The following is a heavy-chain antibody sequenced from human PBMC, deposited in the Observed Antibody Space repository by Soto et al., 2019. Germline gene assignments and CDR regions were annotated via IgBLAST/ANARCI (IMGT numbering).Heavy chain of an antibody. CDR3: ARRRVMTLWFDP. Sequence: QVQLQQWGAGLLKPSETLSLNCAVYGGSFRDYSWTWIRQPPGKGLEWIGEINHTGSTNYNPSRKSRVTISVDTSKNQFSLKVSSVTAADTAVYYCARRRVMTLWFDPWGQGTLVTVSS. J-gene: IGHJ5*02. CDR2: INHTGST. CDR1: GGSFRDYS. V-gene: IGHV4-34*02. D-gene: IGHD2-21*02.